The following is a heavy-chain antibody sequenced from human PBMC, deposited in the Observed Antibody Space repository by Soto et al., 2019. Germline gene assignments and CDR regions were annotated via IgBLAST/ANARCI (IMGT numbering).Heavy chain of an antibody. D-gene: IGHD2-15*01. Sequence: SETLSLTCTVSGGSISSSSYYWGWIRQPPGKGLEWIGSIYYSGSTYYNPSLKSRVTISVDTSKNQFSLKLSSVTAADTAVYYCARVLNYYSMEVWGQGTTVTVSS. J-gene: IGHJ6*02. CDR3: ARVLNYYSMEV. CDR1: GGSISSSSYY. CDR2: IYYSGST. V-gene: IGHV4-39*01.